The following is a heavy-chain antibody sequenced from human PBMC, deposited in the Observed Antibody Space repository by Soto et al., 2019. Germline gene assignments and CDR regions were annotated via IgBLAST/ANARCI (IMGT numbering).Heavy chain of an antibody. J-gene: IGHJ4*02. D-gene: IGHD5-12*01. Sequence: GESLKISCQVSGYSFTTYWIGWVRQMPGKGLEWMGIIYPGDSDTRYSPSFQGQVTISADKSISTAYLQWSSLKASDTAMYYCARLKDGYNYVPFDYWGQGTLVTVSS. CDR3: ARLKDGYNYVPFDY. CDR1: GYSFTTYW. V-gene: IGHV5-51*01. CDR2: IYPGDSDT.